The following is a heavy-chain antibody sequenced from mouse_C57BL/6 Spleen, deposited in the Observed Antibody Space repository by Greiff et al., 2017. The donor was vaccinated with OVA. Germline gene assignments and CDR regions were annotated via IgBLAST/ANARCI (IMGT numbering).Heavy chain of an antibody. CDR2: IDPSDSYT. Sequence: VQLQQPGAELVKPGASVKLSCKASGYTFTSYWMQWVKQRPGQGLEWIGEIDPSDSYTNYNQKFKGKATLTVDTSSSTAYMQLSSLTSEDSAVYYCARKGNYPLMDYWGQGTSVTVSS. J-gene: IGHJ4*01. D-gene: IGHD2-1*01. CDR1: GYTFTSYW. CDR3: ARKGNYPLMDY. V-gene: IGHV1-50*01.